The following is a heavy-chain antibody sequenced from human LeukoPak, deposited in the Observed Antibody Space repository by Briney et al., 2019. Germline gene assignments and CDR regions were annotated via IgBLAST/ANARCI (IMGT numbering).Heavy chain of an antibody. V-gene: IGHV3-23*01. CDR1: GITLSNYG. CDR3: AKRGIVIRSLFAVGYPKAASYFDS. Sequence: GGSLRLSCVVSGITLSNYGMIGLRQARGKGVEWGAGLSGRGGSTHYADSVKGRFHTSPQNPRNPLYLHMHSPSAEDTAVYFRAKRGIVIRSLFAVGYPKAASYFDSWGQGALVTVSS. J-gene: IGHJ4*02. CDR2: LSGRGGST. D-gene: IGHD3-16*01.